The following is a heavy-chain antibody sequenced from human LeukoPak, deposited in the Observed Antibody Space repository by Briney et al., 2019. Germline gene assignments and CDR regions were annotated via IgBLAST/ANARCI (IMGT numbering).Heavy chain of an antibody. CDR3: VRAATVGATYWFDP. V-gene: IGHV3-23*01. CDR1: GLTFSRYA. D-gene: IGHD1-26*01. CDR2: ISESGSGT. Sequence: QSGGSLRLSCAVSGLTFSRYAMSWVRQAPGKGLEWVSAISESGSGTYYADSVKGRFTISRDNSKKTLYLQMNSLRPEDTAVYYCVRAATVGATYWFDPWGQGTLVTVSS. J-gene: IGHJ5*02.